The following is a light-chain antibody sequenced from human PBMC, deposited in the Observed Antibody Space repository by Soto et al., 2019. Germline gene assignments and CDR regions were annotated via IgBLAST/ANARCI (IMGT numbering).Light chain of an antibody. J-gene: IGKJ5*01. Sequence: DIVLTQAQLSLLVTPVQQSSISFMSNQSLVHSDGIAYFSWFQQRPGRSPRRLIYKVSNRDSGVPARFSGSGSGTDFALKSSRVEAEDVGVYCCMQGTHWPITFGEGTRLDIK. CDR3: MQGTHWPIT. V-gene: IGKV2-30*02. CDR1: QSLVHSDGIAY. CDR2: KVS.